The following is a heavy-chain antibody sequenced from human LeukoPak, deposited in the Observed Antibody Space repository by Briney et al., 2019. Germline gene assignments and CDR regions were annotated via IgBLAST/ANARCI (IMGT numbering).Heavy chain of an antibody. J-gene: IGHJ4*02. D-gene: IGHD5-18*01. CDR1: GYTFTNYA. CDR3: ARVGGGYSYGYIRHRQSMAFDY. Sequence: ASVKVSCKASGYTFTNYAMNWVRQAPGQGLEWMGWINPNSGGTNYAQKFQGRVTMTRDTSISTAYMELSRLRSDDTAVYYCARVGGGYSYGYIRHRQSMAFDYWGQGTLVTVSS. CDR2: INPNSGGT. V-gene: IGHV1-2*02.